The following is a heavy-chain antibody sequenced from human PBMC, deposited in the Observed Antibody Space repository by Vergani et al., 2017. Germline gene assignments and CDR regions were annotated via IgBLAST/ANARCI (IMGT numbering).Heavy chain of an antibody. CDR1: GYTFTSYA. V-gene: IGHV1-3*01. J-gene: IGHJ6*03. Sequence: QVQLVQSGAEVKKPGASVKVSCKASGYTFTSYAMHWVRQAPGQRLEWMGWINAGNGNTKYSQKFQGRVTITRDTSASTAYMELSSLRSEDTAVYYCARFGVVIGTSYYYYMDVWGKGTTVTVSS. CDR2: INAGNGNT. D-gene: IGHD3-3*01. CDR3: ARFGVVIGTSYYYYMDV.